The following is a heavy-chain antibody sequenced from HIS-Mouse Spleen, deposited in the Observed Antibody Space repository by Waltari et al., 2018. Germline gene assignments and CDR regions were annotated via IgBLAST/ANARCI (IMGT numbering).Heavy chain of an antibody. CDR2: IYYSRST. V-gene: IGHV4-39*07. Sequence: QLQLQESGPGLVKPSETLSLTCTVSGGSISSSSYYWGWIRQPPGKGLEWIGSIYYSRSTYYNRSLKSRVTISVDTSKNQFSLKLSSVTAADTAVYYCAREIPYSSSWYDWYFDLWGRGTLVTVSS. J-gene: IGHJ2*01. CDR3: AREIPYSSSWYDWYFDL. D-gene: IGHD6-13*01. CDR1: GGSISSSSYY.